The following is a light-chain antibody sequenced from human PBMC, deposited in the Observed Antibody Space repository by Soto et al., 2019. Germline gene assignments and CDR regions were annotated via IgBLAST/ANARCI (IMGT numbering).Light chain of an antibody. CDR2: GAS. J-gene: IGKJ5*01. CDR1: QSVSNY. Sequence: EIVLTQSPATLSLSPGERATLSCRTNQSVSNYLAWYQQKPGQAPRLLIYGASTRATGIPARFSGSGSGTDFTLTISRLEPEDFAVYYCQQYGSSQITFGQGTRLEIK. V-gene: IGKV3-20*01. CDR3: QQYGSSQIT.